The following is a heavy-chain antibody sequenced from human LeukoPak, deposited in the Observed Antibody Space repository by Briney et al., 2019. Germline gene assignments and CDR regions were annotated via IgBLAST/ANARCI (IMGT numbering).Heavy chain of an antibody. CDR2: IYYSGST. CDR3: ARESGQRGTIDY. Sequence: SETLSHTCTVSGGSISSYYWSWIRHPPGKGLEWIGYIYYSGSTNYNPSLKSRVTISVDTPKTQFSLKLSSVPAADTAVYHCARESGQRGTIDYWGRGTLVIVSS. CDR1: GGSISSYY. J-gene: IGHJ4*02. D-gene: IGHD6-25*01. V-gene: IGHV4-59*01.